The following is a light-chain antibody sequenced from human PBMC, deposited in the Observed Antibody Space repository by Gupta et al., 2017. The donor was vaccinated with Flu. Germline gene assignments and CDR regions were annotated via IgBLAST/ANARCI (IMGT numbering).Light chain of an antibody. J-gene: IGKJ4*01. CDR3: QQRSGWPPALT. V-gene: IGKV3-11*01. CDR2: DIS. Sequence: VLTQSPATLSLSPGERAILSCRASQSVDTHLAWYQQKAGQAPRLLIYDISHRATGIPARFSGSGFGTDFTLTISNLEPEDFAVYYCQQRSGWPPALTFGGGTKVEFK. CDR1: QSVDTH.